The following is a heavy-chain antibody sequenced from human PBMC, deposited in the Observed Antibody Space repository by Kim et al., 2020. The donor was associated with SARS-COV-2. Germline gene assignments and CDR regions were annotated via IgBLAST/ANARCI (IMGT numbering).Heavy chain of an antibody. Sequence: ASVKVSCKVSGYTLTELSMHWVRQAPGKGLEWMGGFDPEDGETIYAQKFQGRVTMTEDTSTDTAYMELSSLRSEDTAVYYCATDHHSGSYYDAFDIWGQGTMVTVSS. J-gene: IGHJ3*02. D-gene: IGHD1-26*01. CDR3: ATDHHSGSYYDAFDI. V-gene: IGHV1-24*01. CDR2: FDPEDGET. CDR1: GYTLTELS.